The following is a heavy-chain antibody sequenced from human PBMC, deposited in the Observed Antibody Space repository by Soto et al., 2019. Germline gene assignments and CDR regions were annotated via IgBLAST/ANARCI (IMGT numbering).Heavy chain of an antibody. D-gene: IGHD1-7*01. CDR1: GFSLSDDTMG. CDR3: ARIVVPGTIPTFDY. V-gene: IGHV2-26*01. Sequence: QVTLKESGPILVKPTETLTLTCSVSGFSLSDDTMGVSWVRQSPGKAPKLLVHIISKHEKSFRKSLQIRITVYEDTSKSQVVLMMTNMDPEDAGTYYCARIVVPGTIPTFDYWGQGTLVTVSS. CDR2: IISKHEK. J-gene: IGHJ4*02.